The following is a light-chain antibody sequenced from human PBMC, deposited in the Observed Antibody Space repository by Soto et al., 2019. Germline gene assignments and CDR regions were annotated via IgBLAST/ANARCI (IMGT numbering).Light chain of an antibody. Sequence: DIQMTQFPSSLSASVRDRVTITCRASQSISNYLNWYQQIQGKAPKLLIYAASTLQRGVPSRFSGRGSGTVFTLTISGLQPEDFVTYHCQQSSNSPPTFGQGTKLEI. V-gene: IGKV1-39*01. CDR1: QSISNY. CDR2: AAS. CDR3: QQSSNSPPT. J-gene: IGKJ2*01.